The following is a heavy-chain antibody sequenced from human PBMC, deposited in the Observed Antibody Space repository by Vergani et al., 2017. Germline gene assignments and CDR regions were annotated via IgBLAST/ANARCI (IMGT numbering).Heavy chain of an antibody. Sequence: EVQLVESGGGLVKPGGSLRLSCAASGFTFSSYSMNWVRQAPGKGLEWVSSISSSSSYIYYADSVKGRFTISRDNAKNSLYLQMNSLRAEDTAVYYCAGDLVWGSGSYSDYWGQGTLVTVSS. J-gene: IGHJ4*02. CDR3: AGDLVWGSGSYSDY. V-gene: IGHV3-21*01. CDR1: GFTFSSYS. D-gene: IGHD3-10*01. CDR2: ISSSSSYI.